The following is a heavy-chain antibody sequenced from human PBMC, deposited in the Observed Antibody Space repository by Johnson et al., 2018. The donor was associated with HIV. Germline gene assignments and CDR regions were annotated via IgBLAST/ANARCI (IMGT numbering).Heavy chain of an antibody. CDR1: GFTFSSYW. CDR2: LFSGGTT. J-gene: IGHJ3*02. CDR3: ARACRDGYTCDAFDI. Sequence: VQLVESGGGLVQPGGSLRLSCAASGFTFSSYWMHWVRQVPRKGLVWVSVLFSGGTTYYADSVKGRFTISRDNSKNTLYLQMNSLRAEDTAVYYCARACRDGYTCDAFDIWGQGTMVTVSS. V-gene: IGHV3-66*01. D-gene: IGHD5-24*01.